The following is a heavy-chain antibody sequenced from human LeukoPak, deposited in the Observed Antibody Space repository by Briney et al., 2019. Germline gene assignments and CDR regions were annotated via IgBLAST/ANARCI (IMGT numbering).Heavy chain of an antibody. CDR3: ARGRSGFSYVHDAFDI. J-gene: IGHJ3*02. CDR2: IYYSGST. Sequence: SETLSLTCTVSGGSTSSYYWSWIRQPPGKGLEWIGYIYYSGSTNYNPSLKSRVTISVDTSKNQLSLKLSSVTAADTAVYYCARGRSGFSYVHDAFDIWGQGTMVTVSS. CDR1: GGSTSSYY. D-gene: IGHD5-18*01. V-gene: IGHV4-59*01.